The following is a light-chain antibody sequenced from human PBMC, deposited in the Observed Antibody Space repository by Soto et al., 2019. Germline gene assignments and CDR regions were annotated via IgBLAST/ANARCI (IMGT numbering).Light chain of an antibody. CDR3: QQSYRTTIT. V-gene: IGKV1-39*01. J-gene: IGKJ5*01. CDR2: AAS. Sequence: DIQMTQSPSSLSASVGDRVTITCRASQSISTFLNWYQQKPGKAPNLLIYAASGLQSGVPSRFSGSGSGTDFTLTISSLQPEDFATYYCQQSYRTTITFRQGTRLEIX. CDR1: QSISTF.